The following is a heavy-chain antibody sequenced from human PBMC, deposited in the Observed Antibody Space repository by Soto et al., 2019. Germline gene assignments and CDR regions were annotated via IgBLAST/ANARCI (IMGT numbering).Heavy chain of an antibody. Sequence: QVQLVQSGAEVKKPGSSVKVSCKASGGTFSSYTLSWVRQAPGQGLEWMGWIIPILGIANYAQKFQGRVTSTADKTTSTAYMELSSLRSEDTAVYYCAGGGMTTVTTTRYYYRDVRGKGTTVTVSS. D-gene: IGHD4-17*01. V-gene: IGHV1-69*02. CDR2: IIPILGIA. J-gene: IGHJ6*03. CDR1: GGTFSSYT. CDR3: AGGGMTTVTTTRYYYRDV.